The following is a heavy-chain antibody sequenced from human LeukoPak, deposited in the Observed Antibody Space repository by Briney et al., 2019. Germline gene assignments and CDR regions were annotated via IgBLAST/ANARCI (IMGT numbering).Heavy chain of an antibody. V-gene: IGHV3-7*05. CDR1: GFTFSSYW. J-gene: IGHJ4*02. D-gene: IGHD3-10*01. CDR3: ARDGYGSGSYYDPLGY. Sequence: GGSLRLSCAASGFTFSSYWMSWVRQAPGKGLEWVANIKQDGSEKYYVDSVKGRFTISRDNAKNSLYLQMNSLRAEDTAVYYCARDGYGSGSYYDPLGYWGQGTLVTVSS. CDR2: IKQDGSEK.